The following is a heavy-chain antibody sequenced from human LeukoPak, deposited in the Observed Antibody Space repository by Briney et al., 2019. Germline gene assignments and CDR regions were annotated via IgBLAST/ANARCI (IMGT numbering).Heavy chain of an antibody. CDR1: GYTFSDNY. CDR2: INPNSGGT. Sequence: GASVKVSCKASGYTFSDNYIHWVRQAPGQGLEWMGWINPNSGGTNYAQKFQGRVTMTRDTSISTAYMELSRLRSDDTAVYYCARHRYDFWSAIAPVDPWGQGTLVTVSS. J-gene: IGHJ5*02. CDR3: ARHRYDFWSAIAPVDP. D-gene: IGHD3-3*01. V-gene: IGHV1-2*02.